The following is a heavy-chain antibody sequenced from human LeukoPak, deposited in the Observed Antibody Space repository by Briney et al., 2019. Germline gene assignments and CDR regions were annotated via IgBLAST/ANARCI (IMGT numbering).Heavy chain of an antibody. J-gene: IGHJ4*02. D-gene: IGHD3-10*01. Sequence: ASVKVSCKASGGTFSSYAVSWVRLTPGQGLEWLGGIIPVFGTTTYAQTLQAKVTMTADKSTNTAYMELSSLRSEDTAVYYCARETYYYGSGSQRGFDYWGQGTLVTVSS. CDR1: GGTFSSYA. V-gene: IGHV1-69*06. CDR2: IIPVFGTT. CDR3: ARETYYYGSGSQRGFDY.